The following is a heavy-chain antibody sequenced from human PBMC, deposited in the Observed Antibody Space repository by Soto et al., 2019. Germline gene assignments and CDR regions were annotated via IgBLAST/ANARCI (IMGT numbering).Heavy chain of an antibody. CDR2: ISHDGSNK. CDR3: AKDRRIVVMVYGGMDV. J-gene: IGHJ6*02. V-gene: IGHV3-30*18. Sequence: PGGSLRLSCVLSGFTFCSFCMHLVRQAPGMGLDWVALISHDGSNKYYADSMNGRFTISRDNSKNTLYVEMNDLRADDTAVYYCAKDRRIVVMVYGGMDVRGQGTTVTVSS. CDR1: GFTFCSFC. D-gene: IGHD2-8*01.